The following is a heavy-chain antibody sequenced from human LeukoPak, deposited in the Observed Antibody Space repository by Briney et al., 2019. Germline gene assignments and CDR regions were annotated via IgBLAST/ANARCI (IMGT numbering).Heavy chain of an antibody. J-gene: IGHJ6*03. D-gene: IGHD2-2*01. CDR1: GFTFSSYA. CDR2: ISGGGSGTT. Sequence: GGSLRLSCVASGFTFSSYAMSWIRQAPEKGLEWVSVISGGGSGTTDYADSVKGRFTISRDNSKNILYLLMNSLRADDTAVYYCAKSLKSRPDYYYYMDVWGQGTLVTVSS. CDR3: AKSLKSRPDYYYYMDV. V-gene: IGHV3-23*01.